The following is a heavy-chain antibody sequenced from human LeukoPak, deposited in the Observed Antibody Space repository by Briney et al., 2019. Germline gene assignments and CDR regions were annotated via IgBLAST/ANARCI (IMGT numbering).Heavy chain of an antibody. CDR3: ARESGDCNSDNCPLAY. CDR1: GFTLCRYG. J-gene: IGHJ4*02. Sequence: GTSLTLSCAASGFTLCRYGMLWVRQAPGKGLEWVAVVWYDGSNEFYADSVKGRFTISRDNSKNMVYLQMDTLRAEDTAVYYCARESGDCNSDNCPLAYWGQGTLVTVSS. V-gene: IGHV3-33*01. CDR2: VWYDGSNE. D-gene: IGHD2/OR15-2a*01.